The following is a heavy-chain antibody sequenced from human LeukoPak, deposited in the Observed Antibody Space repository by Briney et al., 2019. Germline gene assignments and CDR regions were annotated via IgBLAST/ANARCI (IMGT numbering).Heavy chain of an antibody. J-gene: IGHJ4*02. V-gene: IGHV4-34*01. Sequence: SETLSLTCAVYGGSFSGYYWSWIRQPPGKGLEWSGEINHSGSTNYNPSLKSRVTISVDTSKNQFSLKLSSATAADTAVYYCARGHYYDSSGQRPGGFDYWGQGTLVTVSS. CDR2: INHSGST. CDR3: ARGHYYDSSGQRPGGFDY. D-gene: IGHD3-22*01. CDR1: GGSFSGYY.